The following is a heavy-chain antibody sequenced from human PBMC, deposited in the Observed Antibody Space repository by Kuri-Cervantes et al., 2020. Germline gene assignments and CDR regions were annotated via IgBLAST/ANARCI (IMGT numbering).Heavy chain of an antibody. Sequence: GESLKISCVASGFTFYKYWMSWVRQAPGKGLEWVSAISGSGGSTYYADAVKGRFTISRDNSKNTLYLQMNSLRAEDTAVYYCAKDWKNFTIFGVVIRYPGWFDPWGQGTLVTVSS. CDR1: GFTFYKYW. J-gene: IGHJ5*02. V-gene: IGHV3-23*01. CDR2: ISGSGGST. CDR3: AKDWKNFTIFGVVIRYPGWFDP. D-gene: IGHD3-3*01.